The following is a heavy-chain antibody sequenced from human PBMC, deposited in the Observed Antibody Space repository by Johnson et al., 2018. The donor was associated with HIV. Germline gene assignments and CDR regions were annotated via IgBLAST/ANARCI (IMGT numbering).Heavy chain of an antibody. V-gene: IGHV3-15*01. CDR3: TTITRSYYYDSSGHLYDAFDI. CDR2: IKSKTDDGTT. CDR1: GFTFSNAW. D-gene: IGHD3-22*01. J-gene: IGHJ3*02. Sequence: EVQLVESGGGLVKPGGSLRLSCAASGFTFSNAWMSWVRQAPGKGLVWVGRIKSKTDDGTTNYAAPLKDRFTISRDDSKNMLHLQMNSLKTEDTAIYYCTTITRSYYYDSSGHLYDAFDIWGQGTMVTVAS.